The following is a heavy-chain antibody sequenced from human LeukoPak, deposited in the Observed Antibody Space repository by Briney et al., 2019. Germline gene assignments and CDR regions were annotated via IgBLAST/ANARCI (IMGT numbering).Heavy chain of an antibody. CDR3: VSSCSSTSCYTPYYYYYMDV. CDR1: GGSISSNNW. Sequence: SGTLSLTCAVSGGSISSNNWWSWVRQPPGKGLEWIGEIYHSGSTNYNPSLKSRVTISVHKSKNQFSLKLSSVTAADTAVYYCVSSCSSTSCYTPYYYYYMDVWGKGITVTVSS. D-gene: IGHD2-2*02. J-gene: IGHJ6*03. V-gene: IGHV4-4*02. CDR2: IYHSGST.